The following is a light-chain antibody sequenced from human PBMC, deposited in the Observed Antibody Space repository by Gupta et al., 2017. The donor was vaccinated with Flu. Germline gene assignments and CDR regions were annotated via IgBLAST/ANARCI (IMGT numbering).Light chain of an antibody. CDR3: QQYDNNFPFT. Sequence: DIQMTQSPSTLSASVGDRVTITCRASQSISFWLAWYQQKPGKAPKLLIYKASSLETGVPSRFSGSGSGTEFTLTISGRQPDDFATYFCQQYDNNFPFTFGQGTRLEIK. CDR2: KAS. J-gene: IGKJ2*01. CDR1: QSISFW. V-gene: IGKV1-5*03.